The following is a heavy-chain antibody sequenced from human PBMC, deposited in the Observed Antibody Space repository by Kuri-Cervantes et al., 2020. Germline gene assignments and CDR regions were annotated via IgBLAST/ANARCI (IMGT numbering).Heavy chain of an antibody. Sequence: GSLRLSCTVSGGSISSSSYYWGWIRQPPGKGLEWIGSIYYSGSTNYNPSLKSRVTISVDTSKNQFSLKLSSVTAADTAVYYCARVLGYYDRAWFDPWGQGTLVTVSS. D-gene: IGHD3-22*01. CDR3: ARVLGYYDRAWFDP. CDR1: GGSISSSSYY. V-gene: IGHV4-39*07. CDR2: IYYSGST. J-gene: IGHJ5*02.